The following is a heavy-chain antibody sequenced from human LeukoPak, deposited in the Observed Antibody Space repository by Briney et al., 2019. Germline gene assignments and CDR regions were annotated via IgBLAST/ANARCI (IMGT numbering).Heavy chain of an antibody. D-gene: IGHD5-12*01. CDR2: ISSSGSTI. Sequence: PGGSLRLSCAASGFTFSDYYMSWIRQAPGKGLEWVAYISSSGSTIYYADSVKGLFTISKDNAKNSLYLQMNSLKAEDTAVYYFARVSSSKTPRTSLRYSGYDLYGMDVWGQGTTATVSS. J-gene: IGHJ6*02. CDR3: ARVSSSKTPRTSLRYSGYDLYGMDV. CDR1: GFTFSDYY. V-gene: IGHV3-11*01.